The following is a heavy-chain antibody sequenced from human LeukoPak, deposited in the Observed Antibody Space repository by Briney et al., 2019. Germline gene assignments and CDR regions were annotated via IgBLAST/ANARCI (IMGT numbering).Heavy chain of an antibody. V-gene: IGHV3-20*04. CDR3: ARDPFCSSSTGCYLEDWLDP. Sequence: GGSLRLSCTASGFKFDDYDMSWVRQVPGKGLEWVSGITWNGDKTGYADSVRGRFAISRDNTKKSLYLQMSSLRAEDTALYYCARDPFCSSSTGCYLEDWLDPWGPGTLVTVSS. CDR1: GFKFDDYD. CDR2: ITWNGDKT. J-gene: IGHJ5*02. D-gene: IGHD2-2*01.